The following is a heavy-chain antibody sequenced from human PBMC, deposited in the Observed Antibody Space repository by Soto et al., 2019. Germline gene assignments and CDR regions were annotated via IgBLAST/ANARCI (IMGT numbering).Heavy chain of an antibody. Sequence: QVQLVQSGAEVKKPGSSVKVSCKASGGTFSSYAISWVRQAPGQGLEWMGGIIPIFGTANYAQKFQGGVTITADESTSTAYMELSSLRSEDTAVYYCARSGYSYGYGYYYGMDVWGQGTTVTVSS. CDR3: ARSGYSYGYGYYYGMDV. J-gene: IGHJ6*02. V-gene: IGHV1-69*12. CDR2: IIPIFGTA. D-gene: IGHD5-18*01. CDR1: GGTFSSYA.